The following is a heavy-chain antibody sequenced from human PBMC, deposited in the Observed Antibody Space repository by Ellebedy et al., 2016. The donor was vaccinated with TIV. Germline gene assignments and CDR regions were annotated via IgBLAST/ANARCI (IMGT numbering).Heavy chain of an antibody. CDR3: ARIDPWQPIDD. Sequence: MPSETLSLTCGVSGGSVSNTRYYWAWIRQPPGKGLAWIGSVYYSGSPYYNPSFKSRVTLSADTSKNQFSLNLRTVNAADTAVYYCARIDPWQPIDDWGQGILVTVSS. J-gene: IGHJ4*02. CDR1: GGSVSNTRYY. D-gene: IGHD2-21*01. CDR2: VYYSGSP. V-gene: IGHV4-39*01.